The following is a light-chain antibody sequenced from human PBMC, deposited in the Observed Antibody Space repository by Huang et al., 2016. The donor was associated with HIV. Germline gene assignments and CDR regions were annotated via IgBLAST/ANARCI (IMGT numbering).Light chain of an antibody. CDR3: QQYFTTPPWT. V-gene: IGKV1-NL1*01. J-gene: IGKJ2*01. CDR2: AAS. CDR1: QPISNS. Sequence: DIQMTQSPSSLSASIGDRVPITCRASQPISNSLAWYQQKPGKAPKLLLYAASRLKSGVPSRFSGSGSGTTYTLTISSLRPEDFATYYCQQYFTTPPWTFGQGTKLEIK.